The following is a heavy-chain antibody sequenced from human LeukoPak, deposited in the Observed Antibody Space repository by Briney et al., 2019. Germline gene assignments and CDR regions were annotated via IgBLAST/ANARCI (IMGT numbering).Heavy chain of an antibody. CDR3: ARGGDYGDLRYFDY. CDR2: IYCRGST. Sequence: PSETLSLTCTVSGGSINNYYWSWIRQPPGKGLEWIGYIYCRGSTNYNPSLKSRVTFSVDTSKNQFSLKLNSVTAADTAVYYCARGGDYGDLRYFDYWGQGTLVTVSS. J-gene: IGHJ4*02. V-gene: IGHV4-59*01. CDR1: GGSINNYY. D-gene: IGHD4-17*01.